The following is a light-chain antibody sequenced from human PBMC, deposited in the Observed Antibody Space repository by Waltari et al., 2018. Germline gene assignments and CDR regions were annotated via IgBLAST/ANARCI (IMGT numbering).Light chain of an antibody. V-gene: IGKV3-20*01. Sequence: EIVFTQSPGTASLSPGERVTLACRASQSVGSSSLAWYQQKPGQAPRLVIYRASRRATAIPDRFSGSGSGTDFSLTISRLEPEDLAVYYCQQHGTLPATFGQGTKVEIK. CDR1: QSVGSSS. CDR2: RAS. J-gene: IGKJ1*01. CDR3: QQHGTLPAT.